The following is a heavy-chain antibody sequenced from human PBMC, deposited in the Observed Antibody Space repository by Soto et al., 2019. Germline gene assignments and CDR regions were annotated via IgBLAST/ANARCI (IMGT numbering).Heavy chain of an antibody. V-gene: IGHV3-53*02. Sequence: EVQLVETGGGLIQPGGSLRLSCAVSGFTVSGIYLSWVRQAPGMGLEWVSIVYSGDSTFYAESVRGRFTISRDSSRNTVHLQMSSLRREDTAVYYCARVEPTSWYFALWGRGTPVTVSS. CDR1: GFTVSGIY. CDR2: VYSGDST. D-gene: IGHD1-26*01. J-gene: IGHJ2*01. CDR3: ARVEPTSWYFAL.